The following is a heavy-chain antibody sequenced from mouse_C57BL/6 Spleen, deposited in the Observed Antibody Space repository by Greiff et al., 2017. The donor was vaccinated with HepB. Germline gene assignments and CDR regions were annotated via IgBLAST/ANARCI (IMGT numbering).Heavy chain of an antibody. J-gene: IGHJ2*01. CDR2: ISSGGDYI. CDR1: GFTFSSYA. D-gene: IGHD4-1*01. CDR3: TRDLTGTGYFDY. V-gene: IGHV5-9-1*02. Sequence: EVHLVESGEGLVKPGGSLKLSCAASGFTFSSYAMSWVRQTPEKRLEWVAYISSGGDYIYYADTVKGRFTISRDNARNTLYLQMSSLKSEDTAVYYCTRDLTGTGYFDYWGKGTTLTVSS.